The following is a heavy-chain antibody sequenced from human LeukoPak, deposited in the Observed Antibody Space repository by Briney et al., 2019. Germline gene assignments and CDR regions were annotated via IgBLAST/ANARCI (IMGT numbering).Heavy chain of an antibody. D-gene: IGHD3-22*01. V-gene: IGHV3-23*01. CDR2: ISGSGGST. J-gene: IGHJ4*02. CDR1: GFTFSSYA. Sequence: PGGSLRLSCAASGFTFSSYAMSWVRQAPGKGLEWVSAISGSGGSTYYADSVKGRFTISRDNSKNTLYLQMNSLRAEDTAVYYCARSYDSSGYIDYWGQGTLVTVSS. CDR3: ARSYDSSGYIDY.